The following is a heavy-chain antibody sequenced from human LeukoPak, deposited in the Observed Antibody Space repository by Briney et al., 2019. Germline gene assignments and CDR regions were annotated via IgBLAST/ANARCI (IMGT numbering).Heavy chain of an antibody. V-gene: IGHV4-39*01. D-gene: IGHD6-19*01. CDR3: ASKQWLATYYFDY. CDR2: IYYSGST. J-gene: IGHJ4*02. CDR1: GGSISSSSYY. Sequence: SETLSLTCTVSGGSISSSSYYWGWIRQPPGKGLEWIGSIYYSGSTYYNPSLKSRVTISVDTSKNQFSLKLSSVTAADTAVYYCASKQWLATYYFDYWGQGTLVTVSS.